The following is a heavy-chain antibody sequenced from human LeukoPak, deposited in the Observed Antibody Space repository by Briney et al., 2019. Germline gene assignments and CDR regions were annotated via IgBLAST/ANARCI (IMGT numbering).Heavy chain of an antibody. V-gene: IGHV3-7*01. Sequence: QPGGSLRLSCAASGFTFSSHAMGWVRQAPGKGLEWVANIKQDGSEKYYVDSVKGRFTISRDNAKNSLYLQMNSLRVEDTAVYYCARDGYYGSGSYHFDYWGQGTLVTVSS. J-gene: IGHJ4*02. CDR3: ARDGYYGSGSYHFDY. CDR1: GFTFSSHA. D-gene: IGHD3-10*01. CDR2: IKQDGSEK.